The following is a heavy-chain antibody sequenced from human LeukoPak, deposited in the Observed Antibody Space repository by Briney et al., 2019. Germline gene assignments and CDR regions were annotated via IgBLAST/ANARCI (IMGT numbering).Heavy chain of an antibody. CDR1: GGSISSGSYY. D-gene: IGHD6-19*01. V-gene: IGHV4-61*02. CDR3: ARDQAAVAGALDY. J-gene: IGHJ4*02. CDR2: IYTSGST. Sequence: ASQTLSLTCTVSGGSISSGSYYWSWIRQPAGKGLEWIGRIYTSGSTNYNPSLKSRVTISVDTSKNQFSLKLSSVTAADTAVYYCARDQAAVAGALDYWGQGTLVTVSS.